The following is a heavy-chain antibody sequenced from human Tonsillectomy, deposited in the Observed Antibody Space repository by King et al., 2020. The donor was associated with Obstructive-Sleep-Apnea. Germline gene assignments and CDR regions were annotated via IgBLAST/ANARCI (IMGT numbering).Heavy chain of an antibody. Sequence: QLVQSGAEVKKPGASVKLSCKASGYTFTNYYIRWVRQAPGQGLEWMGTINPSRGRTSYAQTFQGRVTMTSDTSTTTVYLELSSLGAGDTAVYYCARDGGAGSSVSWGQGTLVIVSS. CDR3: ARDGGAGSSVS. J-gene: IGHJ4*02. D-gene: IGHD3-10*01. V-gene: IGHV1-46*01. CDR1: GYTFTNYY. CDR2: INPSRGRT.